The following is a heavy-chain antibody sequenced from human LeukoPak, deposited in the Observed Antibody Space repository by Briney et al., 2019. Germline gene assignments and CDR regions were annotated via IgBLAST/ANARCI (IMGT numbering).Heavy chain of an antibody. CDR1: GFTFSSYA. CDR2: ISSNGGST. CDR3: ARASYYYDSSGYYLEGFDY. D-gene: IGHD3-22*01. J-gene: IGHJ4*02. Sequence: PGGSLRLSCAASGFTFSSYAMHWVRQAPGKGLEYVSAISSNGGSTYYANSAKGRFTISRDNSKNTLYLQMGSLRAEDMAVYYCARASYYYDSSGYYLEGFDYWGQGTLVTVSS. V-gene: IGHV3-64*01.